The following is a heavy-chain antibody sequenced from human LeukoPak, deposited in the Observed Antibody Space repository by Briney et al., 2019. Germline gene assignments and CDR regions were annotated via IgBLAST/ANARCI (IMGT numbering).Heavy chain of an antibody. D-gene: IGHD1-26*01. Sequence: PGGSLRLSCASSGFTFSSYAMSWVRQAPGKGLEWVSTIGGTGVRTYYADSVKGRFTVSRDNSKNTLYLQMNSLTAADTAVYYCAKDRSIGTYYTFDHWGQGTLVTVSS. V-gene: IGHV3-23*01. CDR1: GFTFSSYA. J-gene: IGHJ4*02. CDR3: AKDRSIGTYYTFDH. CDR2: IGGTGVRT.